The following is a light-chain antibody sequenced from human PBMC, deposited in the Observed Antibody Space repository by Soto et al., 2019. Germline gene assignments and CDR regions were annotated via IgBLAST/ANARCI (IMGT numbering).Light chain of an antibody. CDR2: SNN. J-gene: IGLJ3*02. CDR3: AAWDDSLNGQGV. V-gene: IGLV1-44*01. Sequence: QLVLTQPPSASGTPGQRVIISCSGSNSNIGSNTVSWYQQVPGTAPKLLIYSNNQRPSRVPDRFSGSKSGTSASLAISGLQSEDEADYYCAAWDDSLNGQGVFGGGTKLTVL. CDR1: NSNIGSNT.